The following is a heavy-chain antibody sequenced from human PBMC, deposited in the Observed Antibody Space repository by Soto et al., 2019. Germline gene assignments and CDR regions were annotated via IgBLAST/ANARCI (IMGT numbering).Heavy chain of an antibody. J-gene: IGHJ6*02. CDR2: IRSGRDT. CDR1: GFTFSNDY. CDR3: AREETAWLFAYSLDV. V-gene: IGHV3-21*01. D-gene: IGHD2-21*02. Sequence: ARGSLTLSCAVSGFTFSNDYIDWVRQAPGKGLEWVSSIRSGRDTFYADSVKGRFSISRDDATSSVSLQMNSLRGEDTAVYFCAREETAWLFAYSLDVSRQ.